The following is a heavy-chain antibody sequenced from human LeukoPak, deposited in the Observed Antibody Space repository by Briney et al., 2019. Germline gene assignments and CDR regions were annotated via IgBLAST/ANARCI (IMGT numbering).Heavy chain of an antibody. CDR1: GFTFSSYS. J-gene: IGHJ6*02. CDR3: ARDGERYGYSYYSMDV. CDR2: ISYDGSNK. Sequence: GGSLRLSCAASGFTFSSYSMRWVRQSPGKGLEWVAVISYDGSNKYYADSVKGRFTISRDNSKNTLYLQMNSLRAEDTAVYYCARDGERYGYSYYSMDVWGQGTTVTVSS. V-gene: IGHV3-30-3*01. D-gene: IGHD3-10*01.